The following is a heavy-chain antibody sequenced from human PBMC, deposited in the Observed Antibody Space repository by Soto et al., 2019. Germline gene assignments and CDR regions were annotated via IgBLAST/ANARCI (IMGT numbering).Heavy chain of an antibody. D-gene: IGHD6-19*01. CDR3: AKSEHSGWYRSGYFDY. CDR2: ISGSGGST. Sequence: QPGGSLRLSCAASGFTFSSYAMSWVRQAPGKGLEWVSAISGSGGSTYYADSVKGRSTISRDNSKNTLYLQMNSLRAEDTAVYYCAKSEHSGWYRSGYFDYWGQGTLGTV. J-gene: IGHJ4*02. V-gene: IGHV3-23*01. CDR1: GFTFSSYA.